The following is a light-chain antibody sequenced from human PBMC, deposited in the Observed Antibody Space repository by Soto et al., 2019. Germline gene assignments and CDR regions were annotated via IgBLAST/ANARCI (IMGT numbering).Light chain of an antibody. J-gene: IGKJ1*01. CDR3: QQYGHSLWT. CDR1: QSVSSN. V-gene: IGKV3-20*01. CDR2: GAS. Sequence: EVVMTQSPATLSVSPGETATLSCRASQSVSSNLAWYQQKPGQAPRLVIYGASSRATGIPDRFSGSGSGTDFTLTISRLEPEDYAVYYCQQYGHSLWTFGQGTKVDIK.